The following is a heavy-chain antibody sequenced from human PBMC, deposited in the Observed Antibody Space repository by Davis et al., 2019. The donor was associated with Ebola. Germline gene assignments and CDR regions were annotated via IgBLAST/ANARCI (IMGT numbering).Heavy chain of an antibody. V-gene: IGHV1-18*01. CDR2: ISAYNGNT. Sequence: ASVKVSCKASGYTFTSYGISWVRQAPGQGLGWMGWISAYNGNTNYAQKFQGRVTITADKSTSTAYMELSSLRSEDTAVYYCARLSDFWSGSLPYYGMDVWGQGTTVTVSS. D-gene: IGHD3-3*01. CDR1: GYTFTSYG. J-gene: IGHJ6*02. CDR3: ARLSDFWSGSLPYYGMDV.